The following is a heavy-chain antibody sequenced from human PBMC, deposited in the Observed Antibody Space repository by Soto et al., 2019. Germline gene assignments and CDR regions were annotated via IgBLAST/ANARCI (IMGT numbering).Heavy chain of an antibody. Sequence: QVQLVQSGAEVKKPGASVKVSCKASGYTFTSYGISWVRQAPGQGLEWMGWISAYNGNTNYAQKLQGRVTMTTDTSTSTAYLELSSLGSDDTVVYYCARSGQFGSSGWYNEGYYFEYWGQGTLVTVSS. V-gene: IGHV1-18*04. J-gene: IGHJ4*02. D-gene: IGHD6-19*01. CDR2: ISAYNGNT. CDR3: ARSGQFGSSGWYNEGYYFEY. CDR1: GYTFTSYG.